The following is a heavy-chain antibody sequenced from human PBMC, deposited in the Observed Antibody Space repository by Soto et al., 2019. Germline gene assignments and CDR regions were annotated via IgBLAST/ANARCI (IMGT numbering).Heavy chain of an antibody. Sequence: ASVKVSCKASGGTFSSYAISWVRQAPGQGLEWMGGIIPIFGTANYAQKFQGRVTITADESTSTAYMELSSLRSEDTAVYYCARIPYYYDSSGSVDYWGQGTLVTVSS. CDR3: ARIPYYYDSSGSVDY. J-gene: IGHJ4*02. CDR1: GGTFSSYA. CDR2: IIPIFGTA. D-gene: IGHD3-22*01. V-gene: IGHV1-69*13.